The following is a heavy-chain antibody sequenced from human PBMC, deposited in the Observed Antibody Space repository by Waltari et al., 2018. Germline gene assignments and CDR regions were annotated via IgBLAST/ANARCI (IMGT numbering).Heavy chain of an antibody. V-gene: IGHV3-7*01. CDR1: GFHFSSFW. J-gene: IGHJ3*02. Sequence: EVQLVESGGGLVQPGGSLRRSCAASGFHFSSFWMSWVRQAPGKGLEWVANIKQDGSEKYYVDSVKGRFTISRDNAKNSLYLQMNSLRAEDTAVYYCAREGYFFAFDIWGQGTMVTVSS. CDR2: IKQDGSEK. D-gene: IGHD3-22*01. CDR3: AREGYFFAFDI.